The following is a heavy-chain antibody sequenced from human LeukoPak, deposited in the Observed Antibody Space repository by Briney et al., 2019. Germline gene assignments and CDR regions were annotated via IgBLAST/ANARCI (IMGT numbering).Heavy chain of an antibody. J-gene: IGHJ4*02. V-gene: IGHV4-34*01. CDR2: INHSGST. Sequence: PSETLSLTCAVYGGSFSGYYWSWIRQPPGKGLEWIGEINHSGSTNYNPSLKSRVTISVDTSKNQFSLKLSSVTAADTAVYYCAREIDRDGYNRFFDYWGQGILVTVSS. CDR3: AREIDRDGYNRFFDY. D-gene: IGHD5-24*01. CDR1: GGSFSGYY.